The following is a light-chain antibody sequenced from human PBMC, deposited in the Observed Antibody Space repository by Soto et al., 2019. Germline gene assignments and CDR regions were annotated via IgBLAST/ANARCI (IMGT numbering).Light chain of an antibody. Sequence: ETVMTQSPATLSVSPGERATLSCRASQSVSSNLAWYQQKPGQAPRLLIYGASTRATGIPARFSGSGSGTDFTLTISSLQSEDFAVYFCQQYKNWSPLTFGGGTKVEIK. J-gene: IGKJ4*01. CDR1: QSVSSN. V-gene: IGKV3-15*01. CDR3: QQYKNWSPLT. CDR2: GAS.